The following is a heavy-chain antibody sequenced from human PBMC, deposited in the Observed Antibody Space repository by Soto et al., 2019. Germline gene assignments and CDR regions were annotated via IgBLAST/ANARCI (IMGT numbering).Heavy chain of an antibody. Sequence: GGSLRLSCAASGFTFSSYGMHWVRQAPGKGLEWVAVISYDGSNKYYADSVKGRFTISRDNSKNTLYLQMNSLRAEDTAVYYCAKGGEYYYDSSGYRTLNYWGQGTLVTVSS. CDR3: AKGGEYYYDSSGYRTLNY. CDR2: ISYDGSNK. J-gene: IGHJ4*02. V-gene: IGHV3-30*18. CDR1: GFTFSSYG. D-gene: IGHD3-22*01.